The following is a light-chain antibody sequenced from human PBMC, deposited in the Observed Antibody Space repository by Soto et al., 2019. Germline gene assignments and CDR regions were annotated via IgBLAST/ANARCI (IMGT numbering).Light chain of an antibody. CDR2: DND. CDR1: SSNIGTNF. CDR3: ASWDDSLSADVV. Sequence: QSVLTQPPSASGTPGQRVTISCSGSSSNIGTNFVYWYQQFPGTAPKLLIYDNDQRPSGVPDRFSGSKSGTSASLAISGLRSEDEADYYCASWDDSLSADVVFGGGTKLTVL. J-gene: IGLJ2*01. V-gene: IGLV1-47*02.